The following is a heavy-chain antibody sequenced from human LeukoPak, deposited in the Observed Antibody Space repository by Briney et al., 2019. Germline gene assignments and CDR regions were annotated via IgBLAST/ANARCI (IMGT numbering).Heavy chain of an antibody. D-gene: IGHD3-22*01. CDR1: GFTFSSYW. Sequence: PGGSLSLSCAPSGFTFSSYWMSWVRQAPGKGLEWVANIKQDGSEKYYVDSVKGRFTISRDNAKNSLYLQMNSLRAEDTAVYYCVRPIIVVASNYFDYWGQGTLVTVSS. V-gene: IGHV3-7*01. CDR2: IKQDGSEK. J-gene: IGHJ4*02. CDR3: VRPIIVVASNYFDY.